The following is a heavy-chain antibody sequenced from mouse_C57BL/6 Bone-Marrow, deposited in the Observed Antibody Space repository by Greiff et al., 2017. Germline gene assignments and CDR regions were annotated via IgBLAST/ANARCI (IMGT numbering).Heavy chain of an antibody. Sequence: QVQLQPSGPELVKPGASVKLSCKASSYTFTSYDINWVKQRPGPGLEWIGWIYPRDGSTKYNEKFKGKATLTVDPSSSTAYMELHSLTSEESAVYFCARLEFDGSSGDWYFDVWGTGTTVTVSS. J-gene: IGHJ1*03. CDR3: ARLEFDGSSGDWYFDV. CDR1: SYTFTSYD. V-gene: IGHV1-85*01. CDR2: IYPRDGST. D-gene: IGHD1-1*01.